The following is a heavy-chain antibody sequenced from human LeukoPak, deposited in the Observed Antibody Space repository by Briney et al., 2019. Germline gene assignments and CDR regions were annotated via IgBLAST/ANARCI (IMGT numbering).Heavy chain of an antibody. V-gene: IGHV3-49*03. D-gene: IGHD4-17*01. J-gene: IGHJ5*02. CDR3: TKAGNGDYDGGFDP. Sequence: GGSLRLSCTASGFTFGDYSMSWFRQAPGKGLEWVGFIRSKAYGGTTQYAASVKGRFTISRDDAKSIAYLQMNSLKIEDTAVYYCTKAGNGDYDGGFDPWGQGTLVTVSS. CDR1: GFTFGDYS. CDR2: IRSKAYGGTT.